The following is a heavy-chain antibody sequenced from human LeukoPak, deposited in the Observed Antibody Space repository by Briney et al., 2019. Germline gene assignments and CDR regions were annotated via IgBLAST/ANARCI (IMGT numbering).Heavy chain of an antibody. CDR3: ARGLPRRFDWLLKNAPYFDY. V-gene: IGHV4-39*07. CDR1: GGSISSSSYY. Sequence: SGTLSLTCAVSGGSISSSSYYWGWLRQPPGKGLEWIVSIYYSGSTYYNPSLKSRVTISVDTSKNQFSLKLSSVTAADTAVYYCARGLPRRFDWLLKNAPYFDYWGQGTLVTVSS. J-gene: IGHJ4*02. D-gene: IGHD3-9*01. CDR2: IYYSGST.